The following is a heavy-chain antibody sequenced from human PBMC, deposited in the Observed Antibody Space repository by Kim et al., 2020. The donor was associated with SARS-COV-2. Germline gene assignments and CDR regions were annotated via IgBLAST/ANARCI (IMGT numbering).Heavy chain of an antibody. CDR3: ARDLYYYGSGIDPDYYYYGMDV. D-gene: IGHD3-10*01. V-gene: IGHV4-31*03. J-gene: IGHJ6*02. Sequence: SETLSLTCTVSGGSISSGGYYWSWIRQHPGKGLEWIGYIYYSGSTYYNPSLKSRVTISVDTSKNQFSLKLSSVTAADTAVYYCARDLYYYGSGIDPDYYYYGMDVWGQGTTVTVSS. CDR2: IYYSGST. CDR1: GGSISSGGYY.